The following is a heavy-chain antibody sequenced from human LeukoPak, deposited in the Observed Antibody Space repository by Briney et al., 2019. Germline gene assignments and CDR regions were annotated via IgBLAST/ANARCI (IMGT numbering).Heavy chain of an antibody. J-gene: IGHJ4*02. V-gene: IGHV1-3*03. CDR2: VNADNSNT. CDR1: GFPFTSYA. CDR3: ARGRGGYDYYHTLRYSYGYGGFDY. Sequence: ASVKVSCKASGFPFTSYAIHWVRQAPGQRLEWMGWVNADNSNTKYSQEFQGRVTITRDTSASTAYMDLNSLRSEDMAVYYCARGRGGYDYYHTLRYSYGYGGFDYWGQGTLVTVSS. D-gene: IGHD5-18*01.